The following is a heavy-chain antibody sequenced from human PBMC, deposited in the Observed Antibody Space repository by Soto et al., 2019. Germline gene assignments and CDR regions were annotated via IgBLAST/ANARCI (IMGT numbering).Heavy chain of an antibody. CDR2: ISGSGGST. CDR1: GFTFSSYA. CDR3: AKNTIFGVVIPRGMDV. D-gene: IGHD3-3*01. V-gene: IGHV3-23*01. Sequence: PGGSLRLSCAASGFTFSSYAMSWVRQAPGKGLEWVSAISGSGGSTYYADSVKGRFTISRDNSKNTLYLQMNSLRAEDTAVYYCAKNTIFGVVIPRGMDVWGQVTTVTVSS. J-gene: IGHJ6*02.